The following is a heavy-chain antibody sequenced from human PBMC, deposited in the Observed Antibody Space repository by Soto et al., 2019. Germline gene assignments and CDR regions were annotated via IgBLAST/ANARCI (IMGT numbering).Heavy chain of an antibody. D-gene: IGHD2-2*02. J-gene: IGHJ4*02. CDR2: VWYDGSRQ. CDR1: GFTFSSYG. Sequence: QLKLVESGGGVVQPGRSLRLSCAASGFTFSSYGMHWVRQAPGKGLEWVAIVWYDGSRQYYTDSLKGRFTISRDNSKNMVYLQMNSLRAEATAVYYCSRGGLAAAAIDTWGQGTLVNVSS. CDR3: SRGGLAAAAIDT. V-gene: IGHV3-33*01.